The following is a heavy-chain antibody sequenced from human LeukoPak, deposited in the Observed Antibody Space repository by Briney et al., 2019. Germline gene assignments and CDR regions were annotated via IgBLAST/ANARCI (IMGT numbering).Heavy chain of an antibody. V-gene: IGHV1-18*01. D-gene: IGHD4-11*01. CDR3: ARATTENYYYYYYMDV. Sequence: ASVKVSCKAPGYTFTSYGISWVRQAPGQGLEWMGWISAYNGNTNYAQKLQGRVTMTTDTSTSTAYMELRSLRSDDTAVYYCARATTENYYYYYYMDVWGKGTTVTVSS. CDR1: GYTFTSYG. CDR2: ISAYNGNT. J-gene: IGHJ6*03.